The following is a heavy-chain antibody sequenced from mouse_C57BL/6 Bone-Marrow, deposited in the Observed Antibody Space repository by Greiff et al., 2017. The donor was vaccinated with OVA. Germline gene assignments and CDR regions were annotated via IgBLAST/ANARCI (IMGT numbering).Heavy chain of an antibody. V-gene: IGHV5-4*01. Sequence: EVKVVESGGGLVKPGGSLKLSCAASGFTFSSYAMSWVRQTPEKRLEWVATISDGGSYTYYPDNVKGRFTISRDNAKNNLYLQMSHLKSEDTAMYYCAREDAYWGQVTLVTVSA. CDR2: ISDGGSYT. J-gene: IGHJ3*01. CDR1: GFTFSSYA. CDR3: AREDAY.